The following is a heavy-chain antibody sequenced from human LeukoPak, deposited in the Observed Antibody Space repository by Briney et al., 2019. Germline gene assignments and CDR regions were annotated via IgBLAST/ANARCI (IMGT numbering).Heavy chain of an antibody. J-gene: IGHJ5*02. Sequence: GGSLRLSCAASGFTVSDNYMRWVRQAPGKGLEWVSVIYSGGTTYSADSVKGRFTISRDNSKNTLYLQMNSLRAEGTAVYYCARHESWAGLFDPWGQGTLVTVSS. CDR2: IYSGGTT. CDR3: ARHESWAGLFDP. CDR1: GFTVSDNY. V-gene: IGHV3-53*01. D-gene: IGHD3-10*01.